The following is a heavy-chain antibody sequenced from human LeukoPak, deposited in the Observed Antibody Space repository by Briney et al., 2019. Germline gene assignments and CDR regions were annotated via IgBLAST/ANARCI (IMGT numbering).Heavy chain of an antibody. CDR2: IKKKRDGGTA. V-gene: IGHV3-15*07. Sequence: TGGSLRLSCAASGFTFNDAWMNWVRQAPGKGLEWVGRIKKKRDGGTADYAAPVKGRFTISRDDSKNMLYLQMNSLRAEDTAVYYCAKDRWYWNDGYYFDYWGQGTLVTVSS. CDR3: AKDRWYWNDGYYFDY. J-gene: IGHJ4*02. CDR1: GFTFNDAW. D-gene: IGHD1-1*01.